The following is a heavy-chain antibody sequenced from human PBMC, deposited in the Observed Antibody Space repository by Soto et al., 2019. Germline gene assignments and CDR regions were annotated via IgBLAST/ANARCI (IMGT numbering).Heavy chain of an antibody. CDR1: GGSISSRGYY. J-gene: IGHJ5*02. CDR2: IYYSGST. CDR3: AARNWFDP. Sequence: QLQLQESGPGLVKPSETLSLTCTVSGGSISSRGYYWGWIRQPPGKGLEWIGTIYYSGSTYYNPSLKSRVTISVDTSKNQFSLQLSSVPAADTAVYYCAARNWFDPWGQGTLVTVSS. V-gene: IGHV4-39*01.